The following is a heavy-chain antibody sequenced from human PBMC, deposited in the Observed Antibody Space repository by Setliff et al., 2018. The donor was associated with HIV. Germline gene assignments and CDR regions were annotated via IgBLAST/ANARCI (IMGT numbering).Heavy chain of an antibody. J-gene: IGHJ5*02. CDR2: ISGSGDSA. Sequence: GVLRLSCAASGFTINNYGMNWVRQAPGKGLEWVAGISGSGDSAFYTDSVKGRFTISRDNSKKTLWLQMSSLRVDDTAVYYCAKGSTTWPSRGWLDAWGQGTLVTVSS. CDR3: AKGSTTWPSRGWLDA. CDR1: GFTINNYG. D-gene: IGHD1-26*01. V-gene: IGHV3-23*01.